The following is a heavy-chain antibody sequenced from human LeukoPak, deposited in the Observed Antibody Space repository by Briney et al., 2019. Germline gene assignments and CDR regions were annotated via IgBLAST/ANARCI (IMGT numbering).Heavy chain of an antibody. CDR2: ISGSGGDT. J-gene: IGHJ4*02. CDR1: GFTFNNYY. Sequence: GGSLRLSCAASGFTFNNYYMSWVRLAPGKGLEWFSTISGSGGDTSYTDSVKGRFTISRDNSKNTLYLQMISLRAEDTAVYYCAKRDLVATKYIHYWGQGTLVTVSS. CDR3: AKRDLVATKYIHY. V-gene: IGHV3-23*01. D-gene: IGHD5-12*01.